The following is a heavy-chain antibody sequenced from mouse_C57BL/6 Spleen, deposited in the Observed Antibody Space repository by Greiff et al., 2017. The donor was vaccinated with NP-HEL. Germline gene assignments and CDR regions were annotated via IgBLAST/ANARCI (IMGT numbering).Heavy chain of an antibody. CDR1: GFTFSDYG. D-gene: IGHD1-1*01. CDR2: ISSGSSTI. J-gene: IGHJ2*01. V-gene: IGHV5-17*01. CDR3: ARDTTVVPYYFDY. Sequence: DVHLVESGGGLVKPGGSLKLSCAASGFTFSDYGLHWVRQAPETGLEWVAYISSGSSTIYYADTVKGRFTISRDNARNTLFLQMTSLRSEDTAMYYCARDTTVVPYYFDYWGQGTTLTVSS.